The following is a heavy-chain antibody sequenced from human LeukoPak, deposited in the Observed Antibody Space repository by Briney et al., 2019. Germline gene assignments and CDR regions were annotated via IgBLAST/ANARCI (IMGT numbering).Heavy chain of an antibody. CDR3: ARDGAALGIPNWFDP. J-gene: IGHJ5*02. CDR1: GGSISSGDYY. D-gene: IGHD7-27*01. V-gene: IGHV4-30-4*08. CDR2: IYYSGST. Sequence: PSETLSLTXTVSGGSISSGDYYWSWISQPPGKGLEWIGYIYYSGSTYYNPSLKSRVTISVDTSKNQFSLKLSSVTAADTAVYYCARDGAALGIPNWFDPWGQGTLVTVSS.